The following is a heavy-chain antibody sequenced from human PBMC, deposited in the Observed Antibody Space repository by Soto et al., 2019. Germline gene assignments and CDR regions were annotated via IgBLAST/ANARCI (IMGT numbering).Heavy chain of an antibody. D-gene: IGHD3-10*01. J-gene: IGHJ5*02. CDR3: ARGFTMVRGVINRNWFDP. CDR2: INHSGST. Sequence: SETLSLTCAVYGGSFSGYYWSWIRQPPGKGLEWIGEINHSGSTNYNPSLKSRVTISVDTSKNQFSLKLSSVTAADTAVYYCARGFTMVRGVINRNWFDPWGQGTLVTVSS. V-gene: IGHV4-34*01. CDR1: GGSFSGYY.